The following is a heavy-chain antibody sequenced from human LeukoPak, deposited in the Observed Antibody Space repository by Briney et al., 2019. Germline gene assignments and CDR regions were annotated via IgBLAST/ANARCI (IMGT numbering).Heavy chain of an antibody. J-gene: IGHJ4*02. D-gene: IGHD1-20*01. Sequence: PSETLSLTCSVSGGSISSGDYYWSWIRQHPGKGLEWIGYIFYSGSTYYNPSLKSRVTISVDTSKNQLSLKLSSVTAADTAVYYCARTNWNYVDYWGQGTLVTVSS. CDR3: ARTNWNYVDY. V-gene: IGHV4-31*03. CDR2: IFYSGST. CDR1: GGSISSGDYY.